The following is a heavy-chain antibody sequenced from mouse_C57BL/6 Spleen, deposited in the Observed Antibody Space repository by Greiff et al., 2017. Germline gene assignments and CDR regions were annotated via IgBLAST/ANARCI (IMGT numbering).Heavy chain of an antibody. CDR2: LNPNYGGT. J-gene: IGHJ3*01. CDR1: GYTFTDYY. Sequence: EVQLQQSGPELVKPGASVQISCKASGYTFTDYYMNWVKQRHGKSLEWIGDLNPNYGGTTYNQKFKGKATLTVDKSSSTAYMELRSLTSEDSAVYYCARLYYGSNWFAYWGQGTLVTVSA. D-gene: IGHD1-1*01. V-gene: IGHV1-26*01. CDR3: ARLYYGSNWFAY.